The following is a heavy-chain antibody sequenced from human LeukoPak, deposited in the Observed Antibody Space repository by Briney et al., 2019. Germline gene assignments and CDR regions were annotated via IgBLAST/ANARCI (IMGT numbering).Heavy chain of an antibody. CDR1: GFTFSSYS. Sequence: GGSLRLSCAASGFTFSSYSMNWVRQAPGKGREWVSSISSSSSYIYYADSVKGRFTISRDNAKNSLYLQMNSLRAEDTAVYYCARDSGGYYDSSGYYDYWGQGTLVTVSS. D-gene: IGHD3-22*01. CDR3: ARDSGGYYDSSGYYDY. J-gene: IGHJ4*02. CDR2: ISSSSSYI. V-gene: IGHV3-21*01.